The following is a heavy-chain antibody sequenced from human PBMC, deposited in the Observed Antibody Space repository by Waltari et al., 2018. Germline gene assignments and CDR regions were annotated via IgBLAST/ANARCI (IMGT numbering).Heavy chain of an antibody. CDR2: IWYDGSNK. CDR3: ARDAGATVWYFDL. Sequence: QVQLVESGGGVVQPGRSLRLSCAASGFTFSSYGMHWVRQAPGKGLELVAVIWYDGSNKYYADSVKGRFTISRDNSKNTLYLQMNSLRAEDTAVYYCARDAGATVWYFDLWGRGTLVTVSS. J-gene: IGHJ2*01. D-gene: IGHD1-26*01. CDR1: GFTFSSYG. V-gene: IGHV3-33*01.